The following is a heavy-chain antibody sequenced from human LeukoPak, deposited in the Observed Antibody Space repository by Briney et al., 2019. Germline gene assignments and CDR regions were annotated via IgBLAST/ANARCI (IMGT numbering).Heavy chain of an antibody. CDR3: ARGHAPSGSYAAY. CDR2: IYGSGDGT. CDR1: GFTFSNYA. J-gene: IGHJ4*02. V-gene: IGHV3-23*01. Sequence: PGGSLRLSCAASGFTFSNYAMTWVRQAPGKGLEWVSTIYGSGDGTYYADSVKGRFTISRDNSKNTLYVQMNSLRAEDTAVYYCARGHAPSGSYAAYWAQGTLVTVSS. D-gene: IGHD1-26*01.